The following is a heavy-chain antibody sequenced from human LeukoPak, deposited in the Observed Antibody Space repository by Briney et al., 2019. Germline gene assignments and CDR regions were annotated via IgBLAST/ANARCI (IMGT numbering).Heavy chain of an antibody. CDR1: GYSISSGYY. J-gene: IGHJ4*02. V-gene: IGHV4-38-2*02. Sequence: PSETLSLTCTVSGYSISSGYYWGWIRQPPGKGLEWIGSIYHSGSTYYNPSLKSRVTISVDTSKNQFSLKLSSVTAADTAVYYCARSPGDYWGQGTLVTVSS. CDR3: ARSPGDY. CDR2: IYHSGST.